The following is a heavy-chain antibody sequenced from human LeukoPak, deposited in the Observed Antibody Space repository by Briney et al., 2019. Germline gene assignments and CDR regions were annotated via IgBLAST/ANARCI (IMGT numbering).Heavy chain of an antibody. V-gene: IGHV4-59*11. CDR2: VYYSGTT. D-gene: IGHD4-17*01. CDR3: ASHDYGDFLDY. Sequence: PSETLSLTCSVSGASISDHYWSWIRQPPGRGLEWVANVYYSGTTNYNPSLRSRVSISLDTSKNQFSLKLRSVTAADTAVYYCASHDYGDFLDYWGQGTLVTVSS. J-gene: IGHJ4*02. CDR1: GASISDHY.